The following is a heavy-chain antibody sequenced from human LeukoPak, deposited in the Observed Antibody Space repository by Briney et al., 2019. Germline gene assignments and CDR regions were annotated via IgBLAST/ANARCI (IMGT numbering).Heavy chain of an antibody. CDR1: GFTFTSHA. J-gene: IGHJ3*02. V-gene: IGHV3-23*01. CDR2: VSGSGDST. CDR3: AKAAPYYYDSSGYSAFDS. Sequence: GGSLRLSCAGSGFTFTSHAMSWVRQAPGKGLEWVSGVSGSGDSTYYADSVKGRFTISRDNAKNSLYLQMNSLRDEDTAVYYCAKAAPYYYDSSGYSAFDSWGQGTMVTVSS. D-gene: IGHD3-22*01.